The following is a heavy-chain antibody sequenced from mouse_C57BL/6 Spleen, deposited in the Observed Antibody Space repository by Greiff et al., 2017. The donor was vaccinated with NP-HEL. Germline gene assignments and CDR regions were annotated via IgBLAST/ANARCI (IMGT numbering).Heavy chain of an antibody. V-gene: IGHV3-4*01. CDR1: GYSITNGNHW. CDR2: ISSSGST. Sequence: EVQLQESGPALVKPSQPVSLTCTVTGYSITNGNHWWNWIRQVSGSKLEWIGYISSSGSTDSNPSLKSRISITRDTSKNQLFLQLNSVTTEDIATYYCARGDGDGYSAWFAYWGQGTLVTVSA. D-gene: IGHD2-3*01. CDR3: ARGDGDGYSAWFAY. J-gene: IGHJ3*01.